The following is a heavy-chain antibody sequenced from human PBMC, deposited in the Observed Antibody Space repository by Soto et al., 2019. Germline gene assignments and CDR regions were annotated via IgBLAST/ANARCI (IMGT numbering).Heavy chain of an antibody. CDR1: GFTFSSYA. V-gene: IGHV3-30-3*01. J-gene: IGHJ6*02. CDR2: ISYDGSNK. D-gene: IGHD6-19*01. CDR3: ARDSNEIAVAGPQYYYYGMDV. Sequence: PGESLKISCAASGFTFSSYAMHWVRQAPGKGLEWVAVISYDGSNKYYADSVKGRFTISRDNSKNTLYLQMNSLRAEDTAVYYCARDSNEIAVAGPQYYYYGMDVWGQGTTVTVSS.